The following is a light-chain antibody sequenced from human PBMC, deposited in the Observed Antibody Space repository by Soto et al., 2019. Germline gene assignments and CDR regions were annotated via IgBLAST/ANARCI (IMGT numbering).Light chain of an antibody. CDR2: LGS. Sequence: DIVMTQSPLSLPVTPGEPASISCRSSQSLLHSNGYNYLDWYLQKPGQSPQLLIYLGSNRASGVPDRFSGSGXGTDFTLKISRVEAEDVXVXXCMQALQTPPTFGQGTKLEIK. J-gene: IGKJ2*01. CDR1: QSLLHSNGYNY. CDR3: MQALQTPPT. V-gene: IGKV2-28*01.